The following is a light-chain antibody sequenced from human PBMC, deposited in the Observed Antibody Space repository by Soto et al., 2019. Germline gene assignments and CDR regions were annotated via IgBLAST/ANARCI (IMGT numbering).Light chain of an antibody. CDR1: QRVFSN. J-gene: IGKJ5*01. V-gene: IGKV3-15*01. CDR3: QQYNNWPIT. Sequence: EIVMTQSPATLSVSPGERATLSCRASQRVFSNLAWYQQKPGQAPRLLIYGASTGATGIPARFSGSGSGTEFTLTINSLQSEDFAVYYCQQYNNWPITFGQGTRLEIK. CDR2: GAS.